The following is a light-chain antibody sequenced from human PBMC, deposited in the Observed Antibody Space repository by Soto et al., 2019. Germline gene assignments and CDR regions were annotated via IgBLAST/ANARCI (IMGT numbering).Light chain of an antibody. Sequence: EIGLAQSPATVSLSAGAVSILTCKASQSVSSYLAWYQQKPGQAPRLLMYEASTRATGIPARFSGGGSGTHLTLTISRVKNEEFAVHYCKQPTDRMWTFGGGTKVDIK. J-gene: IGKJ4*02. V-gene: IGKV3-11*01. CDR3: KQPTDRMWT. CDR2: EAS. CDR1: QSVSSY.